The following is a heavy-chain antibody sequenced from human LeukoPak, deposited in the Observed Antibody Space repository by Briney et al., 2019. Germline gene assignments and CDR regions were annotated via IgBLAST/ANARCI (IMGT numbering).Heavy chain of an antibody. J-gene: IGHJ4*02. CDR2: IYHTGRT. Sequence: SETLSLTCAVSGGSIAGYNSWTWVRQPPGKGLEWIAEIYHTGRTNYNPSLKSRVTISVGKSNNQFSLRLSSVTAADTAVYYCARMDYSAGYYFDYWGQGTLVTVSS. CDR1: GGSIAGYNS. V-gene: IGHV4-4*02. CDR3: ARMDYSAGYYFDY. D-gene: IGHD6-13*01.